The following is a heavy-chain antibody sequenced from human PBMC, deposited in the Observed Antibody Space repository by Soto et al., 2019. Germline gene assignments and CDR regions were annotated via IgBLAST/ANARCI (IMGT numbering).Heavy chain of an antibody. CDR3: ARATPLITTYDFWSGYYEG. D-gene: IGHD3-3*01. Sequence: PSETLSLTCAVSGGSISSSNWWSWVRQPPGKGLEWIGEIYHSGSTNYNPSLKSRVTISVDKSKNQFSLKLSSVTAADTAVYYCARATPLITTYDFWSGYYEGWGQGTLVTVSS. CDR1: GGSISSSNW. CDR2: IYHSGST. V-gene: IGHV4-4*02. J-gene: IGHJ4*02.